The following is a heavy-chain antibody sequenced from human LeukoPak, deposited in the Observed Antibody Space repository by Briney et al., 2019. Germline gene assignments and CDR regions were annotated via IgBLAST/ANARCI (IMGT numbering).Heavy chain of an antibody. Sequence: ASVKVSCKASGYTFTSYYMHWVRQAPGQGLEWMGIINPSGGSTSYAQKFQGRVTMTRDTSISTAYMELSRLRSDDTAVYYCARVRAITGTTPVGYWGQGTLVTVSS. V-gene: IGHV1-46*01. CDR2: INPSGGST. D-gene: IGHD1-7*01. CDR3: ARVRAITGTTPVGY. CDR1: GYTFTSYY. J-gene: IGHJ4*02.